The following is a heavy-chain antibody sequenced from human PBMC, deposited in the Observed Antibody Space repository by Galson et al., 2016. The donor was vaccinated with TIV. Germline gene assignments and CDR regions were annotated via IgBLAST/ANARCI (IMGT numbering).Heavy chain of an antibody. D-gene: IGHD1-26*01. CDR3: ARLDVGSYPGDFDY. CDR1: GDSISSVYY. Sequence: ETLSLTCAVSGDSISSVYYWGWIRQPPGRGLEWIGSFYDSGSTSYYKSSLKSRVAISVDTAKNQFSLRLTSVTAADTAIYYCARLDVGSYPGDFDYWGQGILVTVSS. CDR2: FYDSGSTS. V-gene: IGHV4-38-2*01. J-gene: IGHJ4*02.